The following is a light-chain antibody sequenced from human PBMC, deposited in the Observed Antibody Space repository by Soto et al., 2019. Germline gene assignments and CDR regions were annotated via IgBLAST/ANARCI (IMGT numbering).Light chain of an antibody. Sequence: VMTQSPSTLSVSPGEGVTLSCRASQSVSSNLAWYQQRPGQAPRLLIYGASTRATGIPARFSGSGSGTEFTLTISSLQSEDFAVYYCQQYNKWPRTFGQGTKVDIK. CDR2: GAS. V-gene: IGKV3-15*01. CDR3: QQYNKWPRT. J-gene: IGKJ1*01. CDR1: QSVSSN.